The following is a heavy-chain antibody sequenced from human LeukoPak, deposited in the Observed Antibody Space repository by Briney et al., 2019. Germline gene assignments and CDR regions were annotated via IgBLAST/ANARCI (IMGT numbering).Heavy chain of an antibody. CDR2: ISGSSDYT. Sequence: GGSLRLSCAASGFTFSSYGMSWVRQAPGKGLEWVSAISGSSDYTFYADSVKGRFTISRDNSKNTLYLQMSSLKAEDTALYYCAKVRDQSTSWREAFDIWGQGTMVTVSS. V-gene: IGHV3-23*01. D-gene: IGHD6-13*01. CDR3: AKVRDQSTSWREAFDI. J-gene: IGHJ3*02. CDR1: GFTFSSYG.